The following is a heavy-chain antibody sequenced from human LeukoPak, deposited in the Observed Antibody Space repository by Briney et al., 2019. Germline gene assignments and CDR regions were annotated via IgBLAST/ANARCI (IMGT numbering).Heavy chain of an antibody. Sequence: PSETLSLTCTVSGVSLSGFFWSWIRQPPGKGLEWIGYIYNSGSTDYNPSLKSRVTISEDTSNNQSSLKLKFVTAADTAVYYCARASPNWNPPDYWGRGTLVTVSS. CDR2: IYNSGST. V-gene: IGHV4-59*08. D-gene: IGHD1-1*01. J-gene: IGHJ4*02. CDR1: GVSLSGFF. CDR3: ARASPNWNPPDY.